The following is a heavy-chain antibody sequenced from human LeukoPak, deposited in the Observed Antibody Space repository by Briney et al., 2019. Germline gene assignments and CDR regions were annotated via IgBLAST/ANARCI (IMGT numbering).Heavy chain of an antibody. V-gene: IGHV3-33*01. J-gene: IGHJ4*02. Sequence: GRSLRLSCAASGFTFSSYGMHWVRQAPGKGLEWVAVIWYDGSNKYYADSVKGRFTISRDNSKNTLYLQMNSLRAEDTAVYYCARGSGSYYMTVDYWGQGTLVTVSS. CDR2: IWYDGSNK. D-gene: IGHD3-10*01. CDR1: GFTFSSYG. CDR3: ARGSGSYYMTVDY.